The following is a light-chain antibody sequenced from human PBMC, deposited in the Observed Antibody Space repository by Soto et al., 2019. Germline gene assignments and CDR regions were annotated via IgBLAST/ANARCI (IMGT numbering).Light chain of an antibody. CDR2: AAS. V-gene: IGKV1-39*01. CDR1: HNISTY. J-gene: IGKJ2*03. Sequence: DIQLTQSPSSLSASVGDRVSITCRASHNISTYLNWYHQRSGKAPDLLIYAASTLQRGVPSRFSGSGSGTDFTLTIKSLQPEDFATYYCQQSCSSPRSFGQGTKLEIK. CDR3: QQSCSSPRS.